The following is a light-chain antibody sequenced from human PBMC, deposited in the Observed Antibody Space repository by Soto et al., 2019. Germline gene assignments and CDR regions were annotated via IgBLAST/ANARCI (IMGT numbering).Light chain of an antibody. CDR3: QQYASSAYT. Sequence: EFVLTQSPGTLSLSPGERATLSCRASQTVSSNYLAWYQQKPGQSPRLLIYGASNMVTGIPDRFSGSESGTELTLNMSRLEPEDFAVFYCQQYASSAYTFGQGTKMEIK. J-gene: IGKJ2*01. V-gene: IGKV3-20*01. CDR1: QTVSSNY. CDR2: GAS.